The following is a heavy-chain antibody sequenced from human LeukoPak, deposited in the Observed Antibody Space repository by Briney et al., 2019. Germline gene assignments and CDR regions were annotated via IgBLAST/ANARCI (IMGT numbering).Heavy chain of an antibody. CDR2: IYTSGST. CDR3: ASENDIRIAASGGGAFYI. J-gene: IGHJ3*02. V-gene: IGHV4-61*02. CDR1: GGSISSGRYY. Sequence: SETLSLTCSVSGGSISSGRYYWSWIRQPAGKGLEWIGRIYTSGSTNYNPSLKSRVTISVDTSKNQFSLKLSSVTAADTAVYYCASENDIRIAASGGGAFYIWGQGTMVTVSS. D-gene: IGHD6-6*01.